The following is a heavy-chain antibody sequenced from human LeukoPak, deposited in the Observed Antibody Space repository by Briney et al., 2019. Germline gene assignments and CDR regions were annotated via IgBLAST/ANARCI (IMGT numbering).Heavy chain of an antibody. Sequence: SETLSLTCTVSGGSISSYYWSWIRQPPGQGLEWIGYIYYSGSTNYNPSLKSRVTISVDTSKNQFSLKLSSVTAADTAVYYCARAPLTYGSGSYGFDPWGQGTLVTVSS. V-gene: IGHV4-59*01. CDR2: IYYSGST. CDR3: ARAPLTYGSGSYGFDP. J-gene: IGHJ5*02. CDR1: GGSISSYY. D-gene: IGHD3-10*01.